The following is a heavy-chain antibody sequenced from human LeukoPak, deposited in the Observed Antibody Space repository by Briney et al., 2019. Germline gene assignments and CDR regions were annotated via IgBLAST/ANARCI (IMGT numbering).Heavy chain of an antibody. D-gene: IGHD3-22*01. V-gene: IGHV3-23*01. CDR3: AKDSGYTGYYFDY. J-gene: IGHJ4*02. Sequence: GGSLRLSCAASGFTSSSYGMSWVRQAPGKGLEWVSAISGSGGSTYYADSVKGRFTISRDNSKNTLYLQMNSLRAEDTAVYYCAKDSGYTGYYFDYWGQGTLVTVSS. CDR2: ISGSGGST. CDR1: GFTSSSYG.